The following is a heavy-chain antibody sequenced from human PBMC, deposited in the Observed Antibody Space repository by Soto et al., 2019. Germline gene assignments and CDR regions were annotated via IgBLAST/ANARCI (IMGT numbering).Heavy chain of an antibody. CDR1: GGTFSTHA. J-gene: IGHJ4*02. CDR2: IIPIFGTA. CDR3: ARGWETVGTTTPFAY. Sequence: GASVKVSCKASGGTFSTHAISWVRQAPGQGLEWMGGIIPIFGTANYAQKFQGRVTITADKSTSTAYMEVRSPRSEDTAVYYCARGWETVGTTTPFAYWGQGTLVTVSS. D-gene: IGHD1-26*01. V-gene: IGHV1-69*06.